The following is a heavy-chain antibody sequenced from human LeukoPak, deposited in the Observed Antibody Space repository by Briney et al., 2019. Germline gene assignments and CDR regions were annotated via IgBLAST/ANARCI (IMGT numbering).Heavy chain of an antibody. J-gene: IGHJ4*02. CDR2: INSDGTST. CDR1: GFTFISYW. D-gene: IGHD2-8*02. V-gene: IGHV3-74*01. Sequence: AGGSLRLSCAASGFTFISYWMHWVRQAPGKGLVWVSRINSDGTSTTYADSVKGRFTISRDNAKDTLYLQMNSLRADDTAMYYCARDTGFSNYDYRGQGTLVTVSS. CDR3: ARDTGFSNYDY.